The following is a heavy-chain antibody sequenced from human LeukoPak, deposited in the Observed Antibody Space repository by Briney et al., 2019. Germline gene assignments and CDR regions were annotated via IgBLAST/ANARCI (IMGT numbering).Heavy chain of an antibody. CDR2: ISYDGSNK. CDR3: ARGGEYGTDYFDY. J-gene: IGHJ4*02. D-gene: IGHD2/OR15-2a*01. Sequence: GRSLRLSCAASGFTFSSYAMHWVRQAPGKGLEWVAVISYDGSNKYYADSVKGRFTISRDNSKNTLYLQMNCLRAEDTAVYYCARGGEYGTDYFDYWGQGTLVTVSS. V-gene: IGHV3-30-3*01. CDR1: GFTFSSYA.